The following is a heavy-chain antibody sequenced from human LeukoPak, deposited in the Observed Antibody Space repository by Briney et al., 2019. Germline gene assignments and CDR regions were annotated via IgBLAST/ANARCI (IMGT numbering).Heavy chain of an antibody. D-gene: IGHD5-18*01. CDR3: ARRYSYGFSLGV. CDR1: GGSFSGYY. V-gene: IGHV4-34*01. J-gene: IGHJ6*04. CDR2: INHSGST. Sequence: SETLSLTCAVYGGSFSGYYWSWIRQPPGKGLEWIGEINHSGSTNYNPSLKSRVTISVDTSKNQFYLKLSSVTAADTAVYYCARRYSYGFSLGVWGKGTTVTVSS.